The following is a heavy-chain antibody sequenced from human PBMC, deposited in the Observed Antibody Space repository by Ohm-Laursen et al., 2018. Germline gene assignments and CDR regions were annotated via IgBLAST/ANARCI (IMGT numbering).Heavy chain of an antibody. CDR2: IDASGDTI. CDR3: ARGAPFYGGFDY. D-gene: IGHD4-17*01. V-gene: IGHV3-48*01. Sequence: SLRLSCTASGFTFRTYSMNWVRQSPGKGLEWLSYIDASGDTIYYADSVKGRLTISRDNAKNSLYLQMSGLRGEDTAVYYCARGAPFYGGFDYWGQGTLVTVSS. CDR1: GFTFRTYS. J-gene: IGHJ4*02.